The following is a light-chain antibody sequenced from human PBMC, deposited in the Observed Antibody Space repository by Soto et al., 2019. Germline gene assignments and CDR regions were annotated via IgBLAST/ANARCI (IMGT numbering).Light chain of an antibody. CDR2: GAY. Sequence: EIVMTQSPATLSVSPGERATLSCRASQSVGSDLAWYQQKPGQAPRLVIYGAYNRATGSPDRFSGSGSGTDFTLTISRLEPEDFAVYYCQQYGSSPPWTFGQGTKVDIK. CDR1: QSVGSD. J-gene: IGKJ1*01. V-gene: IGKV3-20*01. CDR3: QQYGSSPPWT.